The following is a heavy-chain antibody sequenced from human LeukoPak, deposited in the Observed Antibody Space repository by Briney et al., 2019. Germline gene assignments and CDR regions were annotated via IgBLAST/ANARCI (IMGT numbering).Heavy chain of an antibody. J-gene: IGHJ6*03. CDR2: ISYDGSNK. CDR1: GFTFSRYA. D-gene: IGHD1-26*01. CDR3: ARDPYSGSYGDYYYYYMDV. V-gene: IGHV3-30*04. Sequence: GRSLRLSCAASGFTFSRYAMHWVRQAPGKGLEWVAVISYDGSNKYYVDSVKGRFTISRDNSKNSLYLQMNGLRAEDTAVYYCARDPYSGSYGDYYYYYMDVWGKGTTVTISS.